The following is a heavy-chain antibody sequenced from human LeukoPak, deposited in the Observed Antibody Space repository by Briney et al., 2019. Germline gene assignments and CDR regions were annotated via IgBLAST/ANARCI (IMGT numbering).Heavy chain of an antibody. D-gene: IGHD6-19*01. CDR3: AREQSSGAYRTADY. CDR1: GFTFSSYW. CDR2: IKQDGSEK. J-gene: IGHJ4*01. V-gene: IGHV3-7*01. Sequence: GGSLRLSCAASGFTFSSYWMSWVRQAPGKGLEWVANIKQDGSEKYYVDSVKGRFTISRDNSKNTLYLHMNSLRVEDTALYYCAREQSSGAYRTADYWGQGTLVTVPS.